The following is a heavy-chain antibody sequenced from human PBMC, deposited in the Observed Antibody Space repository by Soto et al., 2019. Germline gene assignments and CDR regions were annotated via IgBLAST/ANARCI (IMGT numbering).Heavy chain of an antibody. V-gene: IGHV3-7*01. Sequence: EVQLAESGGGLVQPGGSLRLSCADSGLSFSNYWMSWVRQAPGKGLEWVANIKQDGSEMTYVDSVKGRFSISRYNPKNSLYLQMDSLRAEDTAVYYCARGVAVGGFYFNYWGQGTLVTVSS. CDR3: ARGVAVGGFYFNY. J-gene: IGHJ4*02. CDR1: GLSFSNYW. CDR2: IKQDGSEM. D-gene: IGHD6-19*01.